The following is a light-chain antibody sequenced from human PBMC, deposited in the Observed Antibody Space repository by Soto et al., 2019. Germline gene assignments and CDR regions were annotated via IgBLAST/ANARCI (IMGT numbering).Light chain of an antibody. CDR1: NSDVNY. CDR3: SSSTSSNTFG. CDR2: EVI. Sequence: QSVLTQPASVSGAPGQSITISCTGTNSDVNYVSWHQQHPGKAPKLMIYEVINRSSGVSTRFSGSKSGNTASLTISGLQAEYEADYYCSSSTSSNTFGFGTRTKVTVL. V-gene: IGLV2-14*01. J-gene: IGLJ1*01.